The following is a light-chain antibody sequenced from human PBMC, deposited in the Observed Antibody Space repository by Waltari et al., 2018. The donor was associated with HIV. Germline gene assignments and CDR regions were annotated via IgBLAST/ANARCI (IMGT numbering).Light chain of an antibody. CDR3: AAWDDSLNGM. CDR1: SSNIGRNI. V-gene: IGLV1-44*01. Sequence: QSVLTQPPSVSGTPGQHVTIPCSGSSSNIGRNIVHWYQQLPGAAPKLLIYSNDQRPPGVPDRFSGSKSGTSASLAISGLQSADEADYYCAAWDDSLNGMFGGGTRLTVL. J-gene: IGLJ3*02. CDR2: SND.